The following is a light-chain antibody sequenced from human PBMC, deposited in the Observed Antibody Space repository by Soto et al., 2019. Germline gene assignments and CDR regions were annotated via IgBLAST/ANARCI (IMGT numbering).Light chain of an antibody. CDR1: QTISSS. J-gene: IGKJ1*01. CDR3: QQYSSFWT. V-gene: IGKV1-5*03. Sequence: DIQMTQSPSTLSASVGDRVTITCRASQTISSSLAWYQQKPGKAPNLLIYKASSLESGVPSRFSGSGSGTEFTLTISIVQPDYVATYYCQQYSSFWTFGQGTKVEIK. CDR2: KAS.